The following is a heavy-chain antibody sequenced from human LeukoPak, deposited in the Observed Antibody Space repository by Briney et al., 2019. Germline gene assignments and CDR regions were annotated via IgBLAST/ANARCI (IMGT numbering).Heavy chain of an antibody. CDR3: ARTGYCSSASCSVVKQWLVRVYFDY. Sequence: SETLSLTCTVSGGSISSSSYYWGWIRQPPGTGLEWIGSIYYSGSTYYNPSLKSRVTISVDTSKNQFSLKLSSVTAADTAVYYCARTGYCSSASCSVVKQWLVRVYFDYWGQGTLVTVSS. J-gene: IGHJ4*02. D-gene: IGHD2-2*01. V-gene: IGHV4-39*01. CDR1: GGSISSSSYY. CDR2: IYYSGST.